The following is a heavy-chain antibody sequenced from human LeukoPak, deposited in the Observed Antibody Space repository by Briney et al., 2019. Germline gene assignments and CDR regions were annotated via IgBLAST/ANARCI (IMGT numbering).Heavy chain of an antibody. CDR2: VRSSGSTI. J-gene: IGHJ4*02. CDR3: STSIAAAGTNY. D-gene: IGHD6-13*01. Sequence: GGSLRLSCAASGFTFSDYYMSWIRQAPGKGLEWVSYVRSSGSTIYYADSVKGRFTISRDNAKNSLYLQMNSLRAEDTAVYYCSTSIAAAGTNYWGQGTLVTVSS. V-gene: IGHV3-11*04. CDR1: GFTFSDYY.